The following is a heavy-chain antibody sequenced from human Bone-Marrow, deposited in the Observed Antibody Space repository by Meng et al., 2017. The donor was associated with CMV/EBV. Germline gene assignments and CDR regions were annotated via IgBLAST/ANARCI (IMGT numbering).Heavy chain of an antibody. D-gene: IGHD2-2*02. CDR3: ARVDCSSTSCYNYYYYYGMDV. CDR2: IKQDGSEK. V-gene: IGHV3-7*01. Sequence: GESLKISCAASGFTVSSNYMSWVRQAPGKGLEWVANIKQDGSEKYYVDSVKGRFTISRDNAKNSLYLQMNSLRAEDTAVYYCARVDCSSTSCYNYYYYYGMDVWGQGTTVTVSS. CDR1: GFTVSSNY. J-gene: IGHJ6*02.